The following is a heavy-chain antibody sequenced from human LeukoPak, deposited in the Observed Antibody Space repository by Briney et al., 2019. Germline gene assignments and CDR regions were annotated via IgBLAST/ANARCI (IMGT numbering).Heavy chain of an antibody. CDR1: EFTFSSYG. Sequence: GGSLRLSCAASEFTFSSYGMSWVRQAPGKGLEWVSSISGSGGRTFYADSVKGRFTISRDNSKNTLCLQMHSLRAEDTAVYYCARDWYCSSTSCYLYYYYYMDVWGKGTTVTVSS. D-gene: IGHD2-2*01. J-gene: IGHJ6*03. CDR2: ISGSGGRT. V-gene: IGHV3-23*01. CDR3: ARDWYCSSTSCYLYYYYYMDV.